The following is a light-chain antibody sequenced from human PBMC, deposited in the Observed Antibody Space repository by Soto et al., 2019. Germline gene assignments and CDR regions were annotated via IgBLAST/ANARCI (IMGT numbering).Light chain of an antibody. J-gene: IGKJ5*01. CDR3: QQYNIWSSIT. Sequence: EIVMTQSPATLSVSPGERATLSCRASQSISSKVGWYQQKPGQAPRLLIYGASTRATGVPPRFSGSGSGTEFPLTLSSLQSQDLAVHYCQQYNIWSSITFGQGTRLEIK. CDR2: GAS. V-gene: IGKV3-15*01. CDR1: QSISSK.